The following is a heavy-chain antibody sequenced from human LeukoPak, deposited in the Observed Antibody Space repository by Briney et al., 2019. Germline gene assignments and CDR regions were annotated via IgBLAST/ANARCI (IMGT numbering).Heavy chain of an antibody. CDR3: ARDLTGDAYFDY. CDR2: IYSGGST. J-gene: IGHJ4*02. D-gene: IGHD7-27*01. Sequence: PGGSLRLSCEVSGFTVSRNYMTWVRQTPGKGLEWVSIIYSGGSTYYADSVKVRIAISRYNSKNTMYLQMNSLRAEDTAVFYCARDLTGDAYFDYWGQGTLVTVSS. V-gene: IGHV3-66*01. CDR1: GFTVSRNY.